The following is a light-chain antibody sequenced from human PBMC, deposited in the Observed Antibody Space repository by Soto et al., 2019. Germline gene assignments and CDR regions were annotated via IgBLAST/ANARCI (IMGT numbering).Light chain of an antibody. Sequence: QSVLTQPPSASGTPGQRVTISGSGSSSNIGSNTVNWYQQLPGTAPKLLIYSNNQRPSGVTDRFSGSKSGNSASLAISGLQSEDEADYYCAAWDDSLNCPVVFGGVTKLPVL. CDR3: AAWDDSLNCPVV. CDR1: SSNIGSNT. J-gene: IGLJ2*01. V-gene: IGLV1-44*01. CDR2: SNN.